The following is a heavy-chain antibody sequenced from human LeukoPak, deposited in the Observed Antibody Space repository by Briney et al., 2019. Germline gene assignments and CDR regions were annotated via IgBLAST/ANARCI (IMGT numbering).Heavy chain of an antibody. V-gene: IGHV1-18*01. CDR1: GYSENFYG. CDR2: ISVYNGHT. D-gene: IGHD1-26*01. Sequence: GASVKVSCKTLGYSENFYGITWVRQVAGQGLEWMGWISVYNGHTNYAQNLQGRVTMTTDTSTSTAYMELRSLRSDDTAVYYCARGGRWELPRPYAFDIWGQGTMVTVSS. J-gene: IGHJ3*02. CDR3: ARGGRWELPRPYAFDI.